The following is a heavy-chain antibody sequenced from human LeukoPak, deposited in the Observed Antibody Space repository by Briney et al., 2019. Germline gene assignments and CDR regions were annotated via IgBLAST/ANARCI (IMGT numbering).Heavy chain of an antibody. Sequence: GGSLRLSCAASGFTFSHYGMHWVHQAPGAGLEWVAVIWSDGSDKYYAESVKGRFTISRDNSKNSLFLQMSSLRAEDTAVYYSAKDAQRGFDYSNSLQNWGQGILVTVSS. J-gene: IGHJ1*01. CDR2: IWSDGSDK. D-gene: IGHD4-11*01. CDR3: AKDAQRGFDYSNSLQN. CDR1: GFTFSHYG. V-gene: IGHV3-33*03.